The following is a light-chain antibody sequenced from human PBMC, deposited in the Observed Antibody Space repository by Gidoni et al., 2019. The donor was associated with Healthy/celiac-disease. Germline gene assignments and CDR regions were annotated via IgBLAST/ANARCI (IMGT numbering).Light chain of an antibody. CDR3: QQSYRTLWT. V-gene: IGKV1-39*01. CDR1: QSISSY. Sequence: DIQMTQSPSSLSASVGDRVTITCRASQSISSYLNWYQQKPGKAPKLPIYAASSLQSGVPSRFSGSGSGTDFTLTISSLQPEDFATYYCQQSYRTLWTFGPGPKVEIK. J-gene: IGKJ1*01. CDR2: AAS.